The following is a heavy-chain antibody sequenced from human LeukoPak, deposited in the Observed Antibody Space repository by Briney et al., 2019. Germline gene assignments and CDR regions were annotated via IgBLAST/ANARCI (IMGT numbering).Heavy chain of an antibody. CDR2: ISAYNGNT. J-gene: IGHJ4*02. CDR3: ARGRWGADGDGYNGLGY. V-gene: IGHV1-18*01. D-gene: IGHD5-24*01. Sequence: ASVKVSFTASGYTFTSYGISWVRQAPGQGLEWMGWISAYNGNTNYAQKLQGRVTMTTDTSTSTAYMELRSLRSDGTAVYYCARGRWGADGDGYNGLGYWGQGTLVTVSS. CDR1: GYTFTSYG.